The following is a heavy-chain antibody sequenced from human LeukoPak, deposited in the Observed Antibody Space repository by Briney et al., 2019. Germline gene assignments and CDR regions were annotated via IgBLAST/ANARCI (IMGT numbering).Heavy chain of an antibody. CDR1: GYTFNTYG. Sequence: ASVKVSCKASGYTFNTYGISWVRQAPGQGLEWMGWISAYNGNTNYAQKLPGRVTMTTDTSTSTAYMELRSLRSDDTAVYYCARDLDNWNDGGYAFDIWGQGTMVTVSS. J-gene: IGHJ3*02. V-gene: IGHV1-18*01. CDR2: ISAYNGNT. CDR3: ARDLDNWNDGGYAFDI. D-gene: IGHD1-1*01.